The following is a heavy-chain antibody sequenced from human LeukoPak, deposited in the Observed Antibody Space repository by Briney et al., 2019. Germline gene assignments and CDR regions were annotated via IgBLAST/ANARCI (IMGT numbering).Heavy chain of an antibody. CDR2: IKSKSDGGTT. V-gene: IGHV3-15*05. CDR3: TTVTLRPVGL. CDR1: GFIFSNAW. D-gene: IGHD3-10*01. J-gene: IGHJ4*02. Sequence: PGGSLRLSCAASGFIFSNAWMSWVRQAPGKGLECVGRIKSKSDGGTTDYAAPVKGRFTISRDDSKNTLFLQVNSLKIEDTAVYYCTTVTLRPVGLWGQGTLVTVSS.